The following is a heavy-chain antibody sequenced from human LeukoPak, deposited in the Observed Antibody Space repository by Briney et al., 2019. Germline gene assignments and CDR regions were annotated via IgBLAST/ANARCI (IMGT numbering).Heavy chain of an antibody. CDR3: ARAGSVTSFFDI. D-gene: IGHD4-17*01. J-gene: IGHJ3*02. CDR1: GFTVSNNY. V-gene: IGHV3-53*01. Sequence: GGSLRLSCAASGFTVSNNYMHWVRQAPGKGLEWVSVIYSGGNTYYADSVKGRFTISRDSSKNTLYLQMNSLSAEDTAVYYCARAGSVTSFFDIWGQGTMVTVSS. CDR2: IYSGGNT.